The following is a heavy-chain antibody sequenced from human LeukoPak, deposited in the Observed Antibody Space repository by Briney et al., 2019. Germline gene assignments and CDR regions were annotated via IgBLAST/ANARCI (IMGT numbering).Heavy chain of an antibody. CDR2: IYYSGST. D-gene: IGHD4-23*01. V-gene: IGHV4-59*01. Sequence: PSETLSLACTVSGGSISSYYWSWIRQPPGKGLEWIGYIYYSGSTNYNPSLKSRVTISVDTSKNQFSLKLSSVTAADTAVYYCARVDYGGKRSLHFDYWGQGTLVTVSS. CDR1: GGSISSYY. J-gene: IGHJ4*02. CDR3: ARVDYGGKRSLHFDY.